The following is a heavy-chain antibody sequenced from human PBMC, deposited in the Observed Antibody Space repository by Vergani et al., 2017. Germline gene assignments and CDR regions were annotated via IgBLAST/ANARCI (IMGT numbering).Heavy chain of an antibody. D-gene: IGHD3-10*01. Sequence: VQLVESGGGVVQPGRSLRLSCAASGFTFSSYAMSWVRQAPGKGLEWVSAISGSGGSTNYADSVKGRFTISRDNSKNSLYLQMNSLRAEDTAVYYCAKDQWFGELTNYYYYGMDVWGQGTTVTVSS. CDR1: GFTFSSYA. V-gene: IGHV3-23*04. J-gene: IGHJ6*02. CDR2: ISGSGGST. CDR3: AKDQWFGELTNYYYYGMDV.